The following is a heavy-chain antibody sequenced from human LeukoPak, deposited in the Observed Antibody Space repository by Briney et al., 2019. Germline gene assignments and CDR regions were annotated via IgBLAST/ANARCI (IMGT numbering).Heavy chain of an antibody. CDR3: ARPGIAVAGMFAFDY. CDR1: GFTVSSNY. CDR2: IYSGGST. J-gene: IGHJ4*02. V-gene: IGHV3-53*01. D-gene: IGHD6-19*01. Sequence: PGGSLRLSCAASGFTVSSNYMSWVRQAPGKGLEWVSVIYSGGSTYYADSVKGRFTISRDNSKNTLYLQMNSLRAEDTAVYYCARPGIAVAGMFAFDYWGQGTLVTVSS.